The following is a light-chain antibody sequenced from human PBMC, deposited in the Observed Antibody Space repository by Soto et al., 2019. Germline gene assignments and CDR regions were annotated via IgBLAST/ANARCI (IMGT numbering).Light chain of an antibody. CDR2: AAS. CDR1: QSVSSH. J-gene: IGKJ4*01. V-gene: IGKV1-39*01. CDR3: QHSHSTPLT. Sequence: DIQMTQSPSSLSASVGDRVTITCRASQSVSSHLNWYQQKPGKAPKLLIYAASSLQSGVPSRFSGSGSGTDSTLTISSLQPEDFATYSCQHSHSTPLTFGGGTKVDIK.